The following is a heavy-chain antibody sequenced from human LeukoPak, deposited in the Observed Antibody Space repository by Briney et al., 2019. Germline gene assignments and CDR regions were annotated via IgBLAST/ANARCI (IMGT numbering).Heavy chain of an antibody. J-gene: IGHJ1*01. CDR1: GFTFSSYA. D-gene: IGHD6-13*01. CDR3: AKALAAAGRLQH. CDR2: ISGSGGST. V-gene: IGHV3-23*01. Sequence: GGSLRLSRAASGFTFSSYAMSWVRQAPGKGLEWVSAISGSGGSTYYADSVKGRFTISRDNSKNTLYLQMNSLRAEDTAVYYCAKALAAAGRLQHWGQGTLVTVSS.